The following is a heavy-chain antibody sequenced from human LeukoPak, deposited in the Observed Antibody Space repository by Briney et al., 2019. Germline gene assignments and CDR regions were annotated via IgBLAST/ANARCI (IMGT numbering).Heavy chain of an antibody. CDR1: GYTFTSYY. J-gene: IGHJ4*02. D-gene: IGHD6-19*01. Sequence: GASVKVSCKASGYTFTSYYMHWVRQAPGQGLEWMGIINPSGGSTSYAQKFQGRVTMTRDMSTSTVYMELSSLRSEDTAVYYCARDIAVDRPPVSLGYWGQGTLVTVSS. CDR3: ARDIAVDRPPVSLGY. V-gene: IGHV1-46*01. CDR2: INPSGGST.